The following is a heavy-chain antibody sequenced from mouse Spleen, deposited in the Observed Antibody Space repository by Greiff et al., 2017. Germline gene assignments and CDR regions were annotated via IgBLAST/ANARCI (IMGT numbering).Heavy chain of an antibody. V-gene: IGHV5-12-2*01. J-gene: IGHJ4*01. CDR1: GFTFSSYT. CDR3: ARHKSYAMDY. Sequence: DVMLVESGGGLVQPGGSLKLSCAASGFTFSSYTMSWVRQTPEKRLEWVAYISNGGGSTYYPDTVKGRFTISRDNAKNTLYLQMSSLKSEDTAMYYCARHKSYAMDYWGQGTSVTVSS. CDR2: ISNGGGST.